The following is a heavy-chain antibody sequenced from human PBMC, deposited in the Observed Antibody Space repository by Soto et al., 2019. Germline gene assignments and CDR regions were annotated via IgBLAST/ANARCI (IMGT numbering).Heavy chain of an antibody. CDR2: IIPSLGIA. V-gene: IGHV1-69*02. CDR1: GGTFSSYT. J-gene: IGHJ5*02. CDR3: ARVGGLSNWFDP. Sequence: QVQLVQSGAEVKKPGSSVKVSCTASGGTFSSYTISWVRQAPGQGLEWMGRIIPSLGIANYAQKFQGRVTITAHKSTSTAYMELSSLRSEDTAVYYCARVGGLSNWFDPWGQGTLVTGSS.